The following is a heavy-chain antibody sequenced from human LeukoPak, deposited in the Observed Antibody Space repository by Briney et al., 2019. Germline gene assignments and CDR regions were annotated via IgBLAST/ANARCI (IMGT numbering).Heavy chain of an antibody. J-gene: IGHJ6*02. Sequence: GGSLRLSCAASGFTFSSYAMHWVRQAPGKGLEWVAVISYDGSNKYYADSVKGRFTISRDNSKNTLYQQMNSLRAEDTAVYYCARQFTVTTGAYGMDVWGQGTTVTVSS. CDR1: GFTFSSYA. CDR2: ISYDGSNK. D-gene: IGHD4-17*01. CDR3: ARQFTVTTGAYGMDV. V-gene: IGHV3-30*04.